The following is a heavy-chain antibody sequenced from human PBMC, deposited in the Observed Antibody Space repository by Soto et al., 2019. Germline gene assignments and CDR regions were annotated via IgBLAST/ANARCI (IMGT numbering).Heavy chain of an antibody. Sequence: GASVKVSCKASGYTFTSYDINWVRQATGQGLEWMGWMNPNSGNTGYAQKFQGRVTMTRNTSISTAYMELSSLRSEDTAVYYCARVGVVRGVIGFYYGMDVWGQGTTVTVSS. D-gene: IGHD3-10*01. CDR2: MNPNSGNT. CDR3: ARVGVVRGVIGFYYGMDV. J-gene: IGHJ6*02. V-gene: IGHV1-8*01. CDR1: GYTFTSYD.